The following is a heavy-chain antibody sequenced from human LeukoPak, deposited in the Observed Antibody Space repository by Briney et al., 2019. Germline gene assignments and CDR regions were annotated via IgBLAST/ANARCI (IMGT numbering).Heavy chain of an antibody. V-gene: IGHV4-39*07. CDR2: IYYSGST. Sequence: SETLSLTCTVSGGSISSSSYYWGWIRQPPGKGLEWIGSIYYSGSTYYNPSLKSRVTISVDTSKNQFSLKLSSVTAADTAVYYCAREGGYIYNWFDPWGQGTLVTVSS. D-gene: IGHD2-2*02. CDR1: GGSISSSSYY. J-gene: IGHJ5*02. CDR3: AREGGYIYNWFDP.